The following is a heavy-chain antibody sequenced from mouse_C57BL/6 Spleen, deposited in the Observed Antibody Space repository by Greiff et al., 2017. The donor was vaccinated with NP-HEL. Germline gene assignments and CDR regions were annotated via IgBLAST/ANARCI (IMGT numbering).Heavy chain of an antibody. J-gene: IGHJ4*01. Sequence: ESGAELVRPGASVTLSCKASGYTFTDYEMHWVKQTPVHGLEWIGAIDPETGGTAYNQKFKGKAILTADKSSSTAYMELRSLTSEDSAVYYCTRRASSGYYYAMDYWGQGTSVTVSS. D-gene: IGHD3-2*02. CDR1: GYTFTDYE. CDR2: IDPETGGT. CDR3: TRRASSGYYYAMDY. V-gene: IGHV1-15*01.